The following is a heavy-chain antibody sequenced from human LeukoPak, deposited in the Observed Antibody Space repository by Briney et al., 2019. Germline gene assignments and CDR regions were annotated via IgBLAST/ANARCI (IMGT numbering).Heavy chain of an antibody. V-gene: IGHV3-21*01. Sequence: GGSLRLSCAASGFTFSTYNMSWVRQAPGKGLEWVSSISRSSSYIFYADSVKGRFTISRDNAKNSLYLQMDSLTAEDTAVYYCARESATGRTRGDGFFDYWGQGTLVTVSS. D-gene: IGHD3-10*01. J-gene: IGHJ4*02. CDR3: ARESATGRTRGDGFFDY. CDR2: ISRSSSYI. CDR1: GFTFSTYN.